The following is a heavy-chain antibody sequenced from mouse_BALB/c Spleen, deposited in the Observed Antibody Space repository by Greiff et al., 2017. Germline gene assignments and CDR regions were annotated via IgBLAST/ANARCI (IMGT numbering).Heavy chain of an antibody. CDR1: GFTFSSYG. D-gene: IGHD1-1*01. J-gene: IGHJ1*01. CDR2: INSNGGST. V-gene: IGHV5-6-3*01. CDR3: ARYYYGSSSYWYFDV. Sequence: EVQGVESGGGLVQPGGSLKLSCAASGFTFSSYGMSWVRQTPDKRLELVATINSNGGSTYYPDSVKGRFTISRDNAKNTLYLQMSSLKSEDTAMYYCARYYYGSSSYWYFDVWGAGTTVTVSS.